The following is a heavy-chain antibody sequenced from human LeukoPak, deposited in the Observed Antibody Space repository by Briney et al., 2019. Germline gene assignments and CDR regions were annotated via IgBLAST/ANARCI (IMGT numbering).Heavy chain of an antibody. V-gene: IGHV4-39*01. CDR1: GGSISSSSYY. D-gene: IGHD3/OR15-3a*01. CDR3: ATERGVDWLLRFWVDWFDP. Sequence: PSETLSLTCTVSGGSISSSSYYWGWIRQPPGKGLEWIGSIYYSGSTYYNPSLKSRVTISVDTSKNQFSLKLSSVTAADTAVYYCATERGVDWLLRFWVDWFDPWGQGTLVTVSS. J-gene: IGHJ5*02. CDR2: IYYSGST.